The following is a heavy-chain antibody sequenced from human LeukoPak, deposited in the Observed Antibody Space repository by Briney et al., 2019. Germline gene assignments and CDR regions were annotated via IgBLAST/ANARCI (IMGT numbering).Heavy chain of an antibody. CDR3: ARGGGAYCGDDCRRTFDY. CDR1: GFTVSTNY. CDR2: FYSGGNT. D-gene: IGHD2-21*02. Sequence: GGSLRLSCVVSGFTVSTNYMSWVRQAPGKGLEWVSVFYSGGNTYYADSVKGRFTISRDTSKSTLYLQMDSLRAEDTAVYYCARGGGAYCGDDCRRTFDYWGQGTLVTVSS. V-gene: IGHV3-53*01. J-gene: IGHJ4*02.